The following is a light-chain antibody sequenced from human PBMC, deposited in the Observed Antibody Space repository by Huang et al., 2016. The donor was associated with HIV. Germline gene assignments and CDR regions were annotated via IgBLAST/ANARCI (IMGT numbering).Light chain of an antibody. J-gene: IGKJ5*01. V-gene: IGKV4-1*01. Sequence: EIVMTQSPDSLSVSPGERATIDCHSSQSLLYSLNNKKYLAWFQQKPGRPPKLLLYGASTRESGIPERFSGSGSGTDFTLTINNLQPEDVATYYCQQYYQNLQTFGQGT. CDR2: GAS. CDR1: QSLLYSLNNKKY. CDR3: QQYYQNLQT.